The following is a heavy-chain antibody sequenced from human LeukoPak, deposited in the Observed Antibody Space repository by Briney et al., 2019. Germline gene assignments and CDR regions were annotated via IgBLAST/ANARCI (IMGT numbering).Heavy chain of an antibody. D-gene: IGHD2-15*01. CDR1: GGSISSGTYY. J-gene: IGHJ3*02. Sequence: SETLSLTCTVSGGSISSGTYYWSWIRQPPGKGLEWIGYIYYSGSTNYNPSLKSRVTISVDTSKNQFSLKLSSVTAADTAVYYCARIDVAASAFDIWGQGTMVTVSS. CDR3: ARIDVAASAFDI. CDR2: IYYSGST. V-gene: IGHV4-61*01.